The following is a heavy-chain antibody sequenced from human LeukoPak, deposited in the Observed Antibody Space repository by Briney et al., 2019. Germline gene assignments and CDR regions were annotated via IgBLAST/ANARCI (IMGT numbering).Heavy chain of an antibody. J-gene: IGHJ4*02. CDR2: ISYDGSNK. V-gene: IGHV3-30*03. CDR3: TIDLKY. Sequence: GGSLRLSCAASGFTFSSYGMHWVRQAPGKGLEWVAVISYDGSNKYYADSVKGRFTISRDNSKNTLYLQMNSLKTEDTAVYYCTIDLKYRGQGTLVTVSS. CDR1: GFTFSSYG.